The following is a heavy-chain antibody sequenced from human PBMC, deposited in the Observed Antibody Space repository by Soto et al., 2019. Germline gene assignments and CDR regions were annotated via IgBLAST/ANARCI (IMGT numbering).Heavy chain of an antibody. V-gene: IGHV3-7*05. CDR3: ARGGGRTYGRLTGVY. D-gene: IGHD3-10*01. CDR2: VKQDGSEK. J-gene: IGHJ4*02. Sequence: EVQLVESGGGLVQPGGSLRLSCAASGFTFSTYWMTWVRQAPGKGLEWVAHVKQDGSEKYNVDSVKGRFTISRDNAKNALYLQKNSLRAEDTAVYYCARGGGRTYGRLTGVYWGQGILVTVSS. CDR1: GFTFSTYW.